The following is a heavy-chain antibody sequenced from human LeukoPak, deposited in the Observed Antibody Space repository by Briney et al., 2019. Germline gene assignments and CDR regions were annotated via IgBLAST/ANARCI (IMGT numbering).Heavy chain of an antibody. CDR3: ARTADTAMVLGY. CDR2: IYYSGST. V-gene: IGHV4-59*08. Sequence: SETLSLTCTVSGGSISSYYWSWIRQPPGKGLEWIGYIYYSGSTNYNPSLKSRVTISVDTSKNQFSLKLSSVTAADTAVFYCARTADTAMVLGYWGQGTLVTVSS. J-gene: IGHJ4*02. CDR1: GGSISSYY. D-gene: IGHD5-18*01.